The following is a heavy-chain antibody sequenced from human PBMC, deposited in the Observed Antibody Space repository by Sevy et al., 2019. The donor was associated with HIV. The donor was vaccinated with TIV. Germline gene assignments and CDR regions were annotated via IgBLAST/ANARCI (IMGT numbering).Heavy chain of an antibody. V-gene: IGHV3-7*01. CDR1: GFIFSSYW. CDR3: ARGGCSSTRCYQVGDWFDS. J-gene: IGHJ5*01. Sequence: GGSLRLSCAASGFIFSSYWMSWVRQAPGKGLEWVANINQDGSEKHYADSVKGRFSISRVNAKNSLYVQMKSLSADDTAVYYCARGGCSSTRCYQVGDWFDSWGQGALVTVSS. D-gene: IGHD2-2*01. CDR2: INQDGSEK.